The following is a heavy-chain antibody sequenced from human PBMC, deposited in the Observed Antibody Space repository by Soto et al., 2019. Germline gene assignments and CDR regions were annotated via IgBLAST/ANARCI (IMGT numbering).Heavy chain of an antibody. CDR2: ISSGGGST. CDR1: GFTFSNSA. V-gene: IGHV3-23*01. D-gene: IGHD6-6*01. CDR3: AKDRSSSSKGAFDI. J-gene: IGHJ3*02. Sequence: GGSLRLSCAASGFTFSNSAMNWVRLAPGKGLECVSAISSGGGSTYYADSVKGRFTISRDNSTNTVYLQMNSPRAEDTAVYYCAKDRSSSSKGAFDIWGQGTVVTVSS.